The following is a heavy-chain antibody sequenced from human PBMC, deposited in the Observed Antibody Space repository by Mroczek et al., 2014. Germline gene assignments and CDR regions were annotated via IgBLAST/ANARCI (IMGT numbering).Heavy chain of an antibody. CDR1: GFTFSSYG. CDR2: IWYDGSNK. V-gene: IGHV3-33*01. D-gene: IGHD4-17*01. J-gene: IGHJ5*02. Sequence: QVQLVQSGGGVVQPGRSLRLSCAASGFTFSSYGMHWVRQAPGKGLEWVAVIWYDGSNKYYADSVKGRFTISRDNSKNTLYLQMNSLRAEDTAVYYCARAVTTVYEGWFDPWGQGTLVTVSS. CDR3: ARAVTTVYEGWFDP.